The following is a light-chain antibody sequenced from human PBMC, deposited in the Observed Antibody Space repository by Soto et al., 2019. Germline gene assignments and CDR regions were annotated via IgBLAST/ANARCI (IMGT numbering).Light chain of an antibody. CDR1: QRPDNY. Sequence: DIQMTQSPSSLSASVGDRVTITCRASQRPDNYLNWYQQRPGQAPRLLIYARSNLQSGVPSRFSGGGSGTDFTLTISNLQPDDFATYYCQQTYSTPRTFGGGTKVDIK. CDR3: QQTYSTPRT. CDR2: ARS. J-gene: IGKJ4*01. V-gene: IGKV1-39*01.